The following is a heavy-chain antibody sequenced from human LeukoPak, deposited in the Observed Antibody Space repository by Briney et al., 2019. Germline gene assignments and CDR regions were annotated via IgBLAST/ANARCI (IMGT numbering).Heavy chain of an antibody. CDR1: GGSISSSYY. CDR2: IYYSGST. J-gene: IGHJ4*02. V-gene: IGHV4-61*01. D-gene: IGHD3-10*01. CDR3: ARVRPDYYGSGSYASVFDY. Sequence: SETLSLTCTVSGGSISSSYYWSWIRQPPGKGLEWIGYIYYSGSTNYNPSLKSRVTISVDTSKNQFSLKLSSVTAADTAVYYCARVRPDYYGSGSYASVFDYWGQGTLVTVSS.